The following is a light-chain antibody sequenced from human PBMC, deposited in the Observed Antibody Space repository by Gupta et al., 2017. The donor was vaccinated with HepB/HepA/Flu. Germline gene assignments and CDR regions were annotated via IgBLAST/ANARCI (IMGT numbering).Light chain of an antibody. Sequence: DIQMTQSPSSLSASVGDRVTITCQASRDISNYLTWYQQKPGKAPRLLIYEASYLETGVPSRFSGSGSGTHFTFTISDLQPEDIATYYCQQYDIIPRTFGQGTKVEI. CDR2: EAS. V-gene: IGKV1-33*01. J-gene: IGKJ1*01. CDR3: QQYDIIPRT. CDR1: RDISNY.